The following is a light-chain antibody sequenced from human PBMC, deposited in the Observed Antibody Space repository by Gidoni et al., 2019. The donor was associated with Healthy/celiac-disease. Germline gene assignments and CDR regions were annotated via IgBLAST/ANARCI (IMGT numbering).Light chain of an antibody. Sequence: DIQLTQSPSFLSASVGDRVTITCRSSQGISSYLAWYQQKPGKAPKLLIYAASTLQSWVPSSFSGSGSGTEFTLTISSLQPEDCATYYCQQLNSYPLFTFGPGTKVDIK. V-gene: IGKV1-9*01. CDR3: QQLNSYPLFT. J-gene: IGKJ3*01. CDR1: QGISSY. CDR2: AAS.